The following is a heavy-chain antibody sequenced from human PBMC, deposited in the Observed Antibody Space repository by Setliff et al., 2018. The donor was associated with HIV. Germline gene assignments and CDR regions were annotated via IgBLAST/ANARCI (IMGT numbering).Heavy chain of an antibody. Sequence: ASVKVSCKASGYTFINYDIYWVRQTTGQGLEWMGRMNPDSGNTGYAQKFQGRVTMTRNTSISTAYMDLSSLRSEDTAVYYCARGDYGSGSYYPYYFYYGMDVWGQGTTVTVSS. J-gene: IGHJ6*02. D-gene: IGHD3-10*01. V-gene: IGHV1-8*02. CDR1: GYTFINYD. CDR3: ARGDYGSGSYYPYYFYYGMDV. CDR2: MNPDSGNT.